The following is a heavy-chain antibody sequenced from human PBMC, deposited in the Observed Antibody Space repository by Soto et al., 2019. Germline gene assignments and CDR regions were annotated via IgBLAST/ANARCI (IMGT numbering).Heavy chain of an antibody. CDR1: GYTFTSYG. V-gene: IGHV1-18*01. CDR2: ISAYNGNT. Sequence: ASVKVSCKASGYTFTSYGISWVRQAPGQGLEWMGWISAYNGNTNYAQKLQGRVTMTTETSTGTAYMELRSLRSDDTAVYYCARVVMGYDSSGYYSNWGQGTLVTVSS. J-gene: IGHJ4*02. CDR3: ARVVMGYDSSGYYSN. D-gene: IGHD3-22*01.